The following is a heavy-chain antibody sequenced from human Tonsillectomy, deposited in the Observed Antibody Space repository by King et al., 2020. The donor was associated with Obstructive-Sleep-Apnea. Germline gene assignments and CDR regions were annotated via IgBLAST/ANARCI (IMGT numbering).Heavy chain of an antibody. D-gene: IGHD3-9*01. CDR2: SIPIFGTA. Sequence: VQLVESGAEVKKPGSSVKVSCKASGGTFSNYAISWVRQAPGPGLEWMGGSIPIFGTANYAQKFQGRVTITADESTSTAYMELSSLRSEDTAVYYCARNSNIMSGYYTGYFYGMDVGGQGTTDTVPS. J-gene: IGHJ6*02. V-gene: IGHV1-69*01. CDR1: GGTFSNYA. CDR3: ARNSNIMSGYYTGYFYGMDV.